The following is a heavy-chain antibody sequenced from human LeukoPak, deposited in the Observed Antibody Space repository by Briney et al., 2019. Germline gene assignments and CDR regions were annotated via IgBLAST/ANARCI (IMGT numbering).Heavy chain of an antibody. Sequence: GASVKASCKASGYSFTSFAMNWVRQAPGQGLEWMGWINTNTGNPTYAQGFTGRFVFSVDTSVSTAYPQISSLKAEDTAVYYCARGHYDNRWGQGTLVTVSS. V-gene: IGHV7-4-1*02. CDR3: ARGHYDNR. J-gene: IGHJ4*02. CDR1: GYSFTSFA. D-gene: IGHD3-22*01. CDR2: INTNTGNP.